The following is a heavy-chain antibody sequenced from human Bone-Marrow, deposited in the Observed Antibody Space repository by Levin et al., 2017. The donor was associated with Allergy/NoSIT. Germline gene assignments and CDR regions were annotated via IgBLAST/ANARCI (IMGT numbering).Heavy chain of an antibody. CDR3: ARRETRLRVRFDY. J-gene: IGHJ4*02. V-gene: IGHV4-34*01. D-gene: IGHD2-15*01. Sequence: SETLSLTCAVYGGSFSGYYWSWIRQPPGKGLEWIGEINHSGSTNYNRSLKSRVTISVDTSKNQFSLKLSSVTAADTAVYYCARRETRLRVRFDYWGQGTLVTVSS. CDR1: GGSFSGYY. CDR2: INHSGST.